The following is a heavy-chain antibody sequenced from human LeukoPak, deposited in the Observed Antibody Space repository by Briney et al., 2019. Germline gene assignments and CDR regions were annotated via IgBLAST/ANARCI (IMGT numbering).Heavy chain of an antibody. Sequence: SGTLSLTCTGSGGTIRSYYWSWIRQPPGKGLEWIGYIYSGGCSKYNPSLRSRVTMSVDTSKNQLSLKLSSVTAADTALYYCARHPPGYTSRALDYWGQGTLVTVSS. CDR2: IYSGGCS. J-gene: IGHJ4*02. V-gene: IGHV4-59*08. CDR1: GGTIRSYY. D-gene: IGHD5-18*01. CDR3: ARHPPGYTSRALDY.